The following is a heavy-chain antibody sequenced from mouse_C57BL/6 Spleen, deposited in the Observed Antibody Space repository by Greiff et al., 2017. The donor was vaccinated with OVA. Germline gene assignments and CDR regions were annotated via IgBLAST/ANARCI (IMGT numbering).Heavy chain of an antibody. D-gene: IGHD1-1*01. J-gene: IGHJ2*01. CDR1: GYTFTSYW. CDR2: IDPSDSYT. CDR3: ARKRGYGSSLYYFDY. V-gene: IGHV1-50*01. Sequence: QVQLQQPGAELVKPGASVKLSCKASGYTFTSYWMQWVKQRPGQGLEWIGEIDPSDSYTNYNQKFKGKATLTVDTSSSTAYMQLSSLTSEDSAVYYCARKRGYGSSLYYFDYWGQGTTRTVSS.